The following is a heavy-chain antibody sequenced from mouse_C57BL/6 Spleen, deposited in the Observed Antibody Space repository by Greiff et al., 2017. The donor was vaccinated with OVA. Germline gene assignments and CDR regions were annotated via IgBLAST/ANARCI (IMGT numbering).Heavy chain of an antibody. D-gene: IGHD1-1*01. CDR3: ARGATVAATGAMDY. CDR2: ISSGSSTI. J-gene: IGHJ4*01. Sequence: EVQGVESGGGLVKPGGSLKLSCAASGFTFSDYGMHWVRQAPEKGLEWVAYISSGSSTIYYADTVKGRFTISRDNAKNTLFLQMTRLRSEDTAMYYCARGATVAATGAMDYWGQGTSVTVSS. CDR1: GFTFSDYG. V-gene: IGHV5-17*01.